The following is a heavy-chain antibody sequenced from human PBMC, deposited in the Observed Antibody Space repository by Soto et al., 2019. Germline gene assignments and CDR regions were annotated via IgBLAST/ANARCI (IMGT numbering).Heavy chain of an antibody. J-gene: IGHJ5*02. CDR2: ISGSGNSP. CDR1: GFIFGDHV. V-gene: IGHV3-23*04. D-gene: IGHD1-26*01. Sequence: EVQLVESGGRLVQRGGSLRLSCSGSGFIFGDHVMDWVRQAPGRGLGGGAGISGSGNSPFFRDSVKGRFTISRDNSKNTVYLEMNNLRDEDSAMYFCARGTHSYSGSHELDAWGLGTLVTVSS. CDR3: ARGTHSYSGSHELDA.